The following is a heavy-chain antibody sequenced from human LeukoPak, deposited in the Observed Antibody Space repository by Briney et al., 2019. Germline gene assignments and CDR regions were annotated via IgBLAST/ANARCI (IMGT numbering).Heavy chain of an antibody. CDR2: IIPIFGTA. J-gene: IGHJ4*02. D-gene: IGHD3-3*01. Sequence: SVKVSCKASGGTFSSYAISWVRQAPGQGLEWMGGIIPIFGTANYAQEFQGRVTITADESTSTAYMELSSLRSEDTAVYYCAIVYERSAIFGVGPFDYWGQGTLVTVSS. V-gene: IGHV1-69*13. CDR3: AIVYERSAIFGVGPFDY. CDR1: GGTFSSYA.